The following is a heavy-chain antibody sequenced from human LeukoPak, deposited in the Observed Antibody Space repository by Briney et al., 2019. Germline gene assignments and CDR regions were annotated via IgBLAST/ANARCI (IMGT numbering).Heavy chain of an antibody. V-gene: IGHV3-21*01. Sequence: GGSLRLSCAASGFTFSSYSMNWVRQAPGKGLEWVSSISSSSSYIYYADSVKGRFTISRDNAKNSLYLQMNGLRAEDTAVYYCARGGIAARPVDYWGQGTLVTVSS. J-gene: IGHJ4*02. CDR1: GFTFSSYS. CDR2: ISSSSSYI. D-gene: IGHD6-6*01. CDR3: ARGGIAARPVDY.